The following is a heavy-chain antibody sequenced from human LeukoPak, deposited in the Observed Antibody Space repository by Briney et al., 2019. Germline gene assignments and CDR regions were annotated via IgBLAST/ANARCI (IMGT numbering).Heavy chain of an antibody. CDR2: IYYSGST. Sequence: SETLSLTCAVSGGSISSGGYYWSWIRQHPGKGLEWIGYIYYSGSTYYNPSLKSRVTISVDTSKNQFSLKLSSVTAADTAVYYCARDTSIYYYGSGSHGDNWFDPWGQGILVTVSS. J-gene: IGHJ5*02. CDR3: ARDTSIYYYGSGSHGDNWFDP. D-gene: IGHD3-10*01. V-gene: IGHV4-31*11. CDR1: GGSISSGGYY.